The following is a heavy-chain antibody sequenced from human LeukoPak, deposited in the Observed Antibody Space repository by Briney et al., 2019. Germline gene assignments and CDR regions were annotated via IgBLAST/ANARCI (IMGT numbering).Heavy chain of an antibody. CDR1: GGSISDAAYY. CDR2: IYYSGST. V-gene: IGHV4-31*03. J-gene: IGHJ4*02. CDR3: ARVPAPYAYDTSGYHS. Sequence: SQTLSLTCTVSGGSISDAAYYWSWIRQQPGEGLKWFGYIYYSGSTSYNPSLKSRVTISVDTSKNQFSLKLTSVTAADTAVYYCARVPAPYAYDTSGYHSWGQGTLVTVSS. D-gene: IGHD3-22*01.